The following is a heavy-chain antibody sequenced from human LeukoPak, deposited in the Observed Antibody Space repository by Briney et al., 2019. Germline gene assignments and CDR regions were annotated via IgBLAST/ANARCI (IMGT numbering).Heavy chain of an antibody. CDR3: ARVNYDSSGYYGRVGWYFDL. CDR1: GGTFSSYA. D-gene: IGHD3-22*01. CDR2: IIPIFGTA. Sequence: ASVKVSCKASGGTFSSYAISWVRQAPGQGLEWMGRIIPIFGTANYAQKFQGRVTISTDESTSTAYMELSSLRSEDTAVYYCARVNYDSSGYYGRVGWYFDLWGRGTLVTVSS. J-gene: IGHJ2*01. V-gene: IGHV1-69*05.